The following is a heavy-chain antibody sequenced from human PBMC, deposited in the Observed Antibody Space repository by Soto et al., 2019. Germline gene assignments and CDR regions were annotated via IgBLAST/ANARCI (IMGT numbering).Heavy chain of an antibody. CDR3: ARGARKLKTTVPRGVNWFDP. CDR1: GGSFSGYY. D-gene: IGHD4-17*01. Sequence: SETLSLTCAVYGGSFSGYYWSWIRQPPGKGLEWIGEINHSGSTNYNPSLKSRVTISVDTSKNQFSLKLSSVTAADTAVYYCARGARKLKTTVPRGVNWFDPWGQGTLVTVSS. CDR2: INHSGST. J-gene: IGHJ5*02. V-gene: IGHV4-34*01.